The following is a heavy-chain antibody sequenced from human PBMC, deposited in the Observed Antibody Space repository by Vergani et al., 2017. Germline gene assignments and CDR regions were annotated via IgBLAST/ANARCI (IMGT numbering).Heavy chain of an antibody. CDR2: ISAYNGNT. V-gene: IGHV1-18*04. CDR3: ARTYDSSGYYGGPDAFDI. D-gene: IGHD3-22*01. Sequence: QVQLVQSGAEVKKPGASVKVSCKASGYTFTSYGISWVRQAPGQGLEWMGWISAYNGNTNYAQKLQGRVTMTTDTSTSTAYMELRSLRSDDTALYYCARTYDSSGYYGGPDAFDIWGQGTMVTVSS. J-gene: IGHJ3*02. CDR1: GYTFTSYG.